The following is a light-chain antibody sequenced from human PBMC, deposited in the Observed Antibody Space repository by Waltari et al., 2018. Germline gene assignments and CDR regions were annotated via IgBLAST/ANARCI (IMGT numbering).Light chain of an antibody. CDR3: QQYNNWPPLT. CDR2: TAS. CDR1: HGISTN. Sequence: EVVMTQYPATLSVSPGGGATLSCRASHGISTNLAWYQQNPGQAPRLLIYTASTRAAGVPARFSGSGSGTEFTLTISSLQSEDSAVYYCQQYNNWPPLTFGGGTKVEI. V-gene: IGKV3-15*01. J-gene: IGKJ4*01.